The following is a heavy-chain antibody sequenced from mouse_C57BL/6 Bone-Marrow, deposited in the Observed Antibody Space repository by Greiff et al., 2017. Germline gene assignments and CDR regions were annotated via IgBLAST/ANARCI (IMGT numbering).Heavy chain of an antibody. J-gene: IGHJ3*01. Sequence: QVQLQQPGAELVKPGASVKVSCKASGYTFTSYWMHWVKQRPGQGLEWIGRIHPSDSDTNYNQKFKGKATLTVAKSSSAAYMQLSSLTSEDSAVYYCAIRRRAAWFAYWGQGTLVTVSA. CDR1: GYTFTSYW. CDR2: IHPSDSDT. D-gene: IGHD2-12*01. V-gene: IGHV1-74*01. CDR3: AIRRRAAWFAY.